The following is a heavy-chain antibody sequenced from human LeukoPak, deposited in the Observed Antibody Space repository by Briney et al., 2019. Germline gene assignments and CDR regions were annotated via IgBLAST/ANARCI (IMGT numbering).Heavy chain of an antibody. J-gene: IGHJ6*03. D-gene: IGHD4-11*01. CDR1: GGSISSYY. CDR3: ARGRVSSSTWYSTYYYYFYMDV. Sequence: PSETLSLTCTVSGGSISSYYWSWIRQPAGKGLEWIGRIYTSGSTNYNPSLKSRVTISVDTSKNQFSLKLSSVTAADTAVYFCARGRVSSSTWYSTYYYYFYMDVWGKGTMVTVSS. V-gene: IGHV4-4*07. CDR2: IYTSGST.